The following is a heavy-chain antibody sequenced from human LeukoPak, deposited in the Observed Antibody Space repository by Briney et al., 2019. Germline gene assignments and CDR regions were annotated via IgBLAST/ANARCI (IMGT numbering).Heavy chain of an antibody. Sequence: GESLRLSSAASGFTVSSNYMSWVRQALGKGLEWVSVIYSGGSTYYADSVKGRFTISRDNSKNTLYLQMNSLRAEDTAVYYCARNAAPYWGRGTLVTVSS. J-gene: IGHJ4*02. CDR1: GFTVSSNY. CDR3: ARNAAPY. V-gene: IGHV3-53*01. D-gene: IGHD2-2*01. CDR2: IYSGGST.